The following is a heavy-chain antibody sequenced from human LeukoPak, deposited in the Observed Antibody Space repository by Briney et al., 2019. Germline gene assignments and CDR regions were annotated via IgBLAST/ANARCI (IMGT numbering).Heavy chain of an antibody. V-gene: IGHV1-24*01. CDR3: ATAPPRPMVTIFGVVIQRAEYFQH. CDR2: FDPEDGET. Sequence: ASVKVSCKVSGYTLTELSMHWVRQAPGKGLEWMGGFDPEDGETIYAQKFQGRVTMTEDTSTDTACMELSSLRSEDTAVYYCATAPPRPMVTIFGVVIQRAEYFQHWGQGTLVTVSS. J-gene: IGHJ1*01. CDR1: GYTLTELS. D-gene: IGHD3-3*01.